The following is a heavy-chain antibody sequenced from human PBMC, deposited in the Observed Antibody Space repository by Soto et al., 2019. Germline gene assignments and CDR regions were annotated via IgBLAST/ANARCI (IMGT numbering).Heavy chain of an antibody. V-gene: IGHV5-51*01. D-gene: IGHD6-13*01. J-gene: IGHJ6*02. CDR3: ARTSAAGKYYYGMDV. Sequence: GESLKISCKGSGYSFTSYWIGWVRQMPGKGLEWMGIIYPGDSDTIYSPSFQGQVTISADKSISTAYLQWSSLRASDTAFYYCARTSAAGKYYYGMDVWGQGTTVTVSS. CDR2: IYPGDSDT. CDR1: GYSFTSYW.